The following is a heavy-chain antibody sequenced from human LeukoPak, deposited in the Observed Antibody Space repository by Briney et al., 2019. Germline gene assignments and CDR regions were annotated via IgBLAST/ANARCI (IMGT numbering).Heavy chain of an antibody. J-gene: IGHJ5*02. V-gene: IGHV1-69*13. CDR3: ASKGYSSSWSWFDP. CDR1: GGTFSSYA. D-gene: IGHD6-13*01. CDR2: IIPIFGTA. Sequence: AASVKVSCKASGGTFSSYAISWVRQAPGQGLEWMGGIIPIFGTANYAQKFQGRVTITADESTSTAYMELSSLRSEDTAVYYCASKGYSSSWSWFDPWGQGTLVTVSS.